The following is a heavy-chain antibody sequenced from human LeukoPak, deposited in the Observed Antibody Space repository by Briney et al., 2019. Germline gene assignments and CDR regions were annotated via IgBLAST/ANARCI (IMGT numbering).Heavy chain of an antibody. CDR2: IYYSGST. CDR3: AGASYDSSGVH. D-gene: IGHD3-22*01. J-gene: IGHJ4*02. CDR1: GGSISSYY. V-gene: IGHV4-59*01. Sequence: SETLSLTCTVPGGSISSYYWSWIRQPPGKGLEWIGYIYYSGSTNYNPSLKSRVTISVDTSKNQFSLKLSSVTAADTAVYYCAGASYDSSGVHWGQGTLVTVSS.